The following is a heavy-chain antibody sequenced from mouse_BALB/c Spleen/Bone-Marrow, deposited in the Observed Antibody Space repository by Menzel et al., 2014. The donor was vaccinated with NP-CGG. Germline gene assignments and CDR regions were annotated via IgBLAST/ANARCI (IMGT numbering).Heavy chain of an antibody. J-gene: IGHJ4*01. CDR1: GYAFTNYL. CDR3: ARSIAYYYGMDY. CDR2: INPGSGGT. V-gene: IGHV1-54*03. Sequence: QVQLKESGAELVRPGTSVKVSCKASGYAFTNYLIEWVKQRPGQGLEWIGVINPGSGGTNYNEKFKGKATLTADKSSSTAIMQLSSLTSDDSAVYFCARSIAYYYGMDYWGQGTSVTVSS. D-gene: IGHD2-10*02.